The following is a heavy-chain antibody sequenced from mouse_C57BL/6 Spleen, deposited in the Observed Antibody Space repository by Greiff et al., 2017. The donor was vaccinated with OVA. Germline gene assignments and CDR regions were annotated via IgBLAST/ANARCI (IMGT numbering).Heavy chain of an antibody. V-gene: IGHV1-64*01. CDR2: IHPNSGST. Sequence: QVQLKQPGAELVKPGASVKLSCKASGYTFTSYWMHWVKQRPGQGLEWIGMIHPNSGSTNYNEKFKSKATLTVDKSSSTAYMQLSSLTSEDSAVYYCARFGDGYYYFDYWGQGTTLTVSS. CDR1: GYTFTSYW. D-gene: IGHD2-3*01. J-gene: IGHJ2*01. CDR3: ARFGDGYYYFDY.